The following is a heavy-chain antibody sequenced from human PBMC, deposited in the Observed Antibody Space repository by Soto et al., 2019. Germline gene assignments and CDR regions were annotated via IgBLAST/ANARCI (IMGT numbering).Heavy chain of an antibody. J-gene: IGHJ4*02. CDR1: GFTFDDYA. D-gene: IGHD1-26*01. CDR2: ISWNSGSV. CDR3: AKDIGVGGADIFDF. V-gene: IGHV3-9*01. Sequence: EVRLVESGGGLVQPGRSLRLSCAASGFTFDDYAMNWVRQAPGKGLEWVAGISWNSGSVAYADSVKGRFTVSRDNAKHSLYLQMNSLRAEDTAFYYCAKDIGVGGADIFDFRGRGTLVTVSS.